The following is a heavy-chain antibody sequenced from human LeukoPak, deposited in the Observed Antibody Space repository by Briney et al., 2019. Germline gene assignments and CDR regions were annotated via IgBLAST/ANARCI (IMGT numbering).Heavy chain of an antibody. Sequence: GGFLRLSCAASGFTFSSYAMSWVRQAPGKGLEWVSAISGSGGSTYYADSVKGRFTISRDNSKNTLYLQMNSLRAEDTAVYYCAKVWQWLPLRGDYFDYWGQGTLVTVSS. CDR1: GFTFSSYA. V-gene: IGHV3-23*01. J-gene: IGHJ4*02. CDR3: AKVWQWLPLRGDYFDY. CDR2: ISGSGGST. D-gene: IGHD6-19*01.